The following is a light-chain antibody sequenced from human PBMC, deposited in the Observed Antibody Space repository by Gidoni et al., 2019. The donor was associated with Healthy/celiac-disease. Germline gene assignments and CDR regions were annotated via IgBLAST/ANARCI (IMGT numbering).Light chain of an antibody. V-gene: IGKV3-11*01. J-gene: IGKJ4*01. Sequence: ELVLTQSQATLSLSPGERDTLSCSASQSVSSYLAWYQQTPGQAPRLLIYDASTRATGIPARFCGIGSGTDFTLTISILEPVDFSVYYCYHRSNWPTFGGGTKVEIK. CDR2: DAS. CDR3: YHRSNWPT. CDR1: QSVSSY.